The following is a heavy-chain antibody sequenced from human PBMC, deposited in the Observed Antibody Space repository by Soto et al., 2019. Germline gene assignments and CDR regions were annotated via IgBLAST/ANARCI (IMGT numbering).Heavy chain of an antibody. CDR2: IIPILGIA. V-gene: IGHV1-69*02. D-gene: IGHD4-17*01. Sequence: PVKVSSKAPGVTFGSRTLRWARQSPGQGLEWMGRIIPILGIANYAQKFQGRVTITADKSTSTAYMELSSLRSEDTAVYSCPRAMRPTTVTPALDYWGQGTLVTVSS. J-gene: IGHJ4*02. CDR1: GVTFGSRT. CDR3: PRAMRPTTVTPALDY.